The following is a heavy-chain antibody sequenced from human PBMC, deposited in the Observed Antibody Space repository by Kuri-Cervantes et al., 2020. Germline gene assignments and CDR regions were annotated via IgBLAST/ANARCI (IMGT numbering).Heavy chain of an antibody. CDR1: GGSFSGYY. J-gene: IGHJ6*02. CDR2: INHSGST. V-gene: IGHV4-34*01. Sequence: GSLRLSCAAYGGSFSGYYWSWIRQPPGKGLEWIGEINHSGSTNYNPSLKSRVTISVDTSKNQFSLKLSSVTAADTAVYYCARGPRFYYYGMDVWGQGTTVTVSS. CDR3: ARGPRFYYYGMDV. D-gene: IGHD3-16*01.